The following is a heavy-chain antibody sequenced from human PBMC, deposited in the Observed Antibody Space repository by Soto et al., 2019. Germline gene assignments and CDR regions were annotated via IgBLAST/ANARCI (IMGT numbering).Heavy chain of an antibody. CDR1: GGSISSGGYY. Sequence: SETLSLTCTVSGGSISSGGYYWSWIRQHPGKGLEWIGYIFYSGTTYYNPSLKSRVTISVDTSKNQFSLKLSSVTAADTAVYYCARDPRIAVAGRGNYFDYWGQGTLVTVSS. J-gene: IGHJ4*02. CDR2: IFYSGTT. V-gene: IGHV4-31*03. CDR3: ARDPRIAVAGRGNYFDY. D-gene: IGHD6-19*01.